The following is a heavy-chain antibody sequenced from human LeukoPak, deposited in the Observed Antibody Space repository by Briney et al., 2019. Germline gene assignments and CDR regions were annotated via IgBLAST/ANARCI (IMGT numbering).Heavy chain of an antibody. D-gene: IGHD3-16*02. J-gene: IGHJ4*02. CDR2: ISYDGSNK. Sequence: GGSLRLSCAASGFTFSSYAMSWVRQAPGKGLEWVAVISYDGSNKYYADSVKGRFTISRDNSKNTLYLQMNSLRAEDTAVYYCAREPDRNGYWGQGTLVTVSS. V-gene: IGHV3-30-3*01. CDR3: AREPDRNGY. CDR1: GFTFSSYA.